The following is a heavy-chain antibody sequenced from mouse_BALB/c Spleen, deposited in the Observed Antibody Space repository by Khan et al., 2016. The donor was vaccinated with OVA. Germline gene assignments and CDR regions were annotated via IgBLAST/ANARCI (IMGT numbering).Heavy chain of an antibody. Sequence: QVQLPQSGPELVKPGASVKMSCKASGYTFTDYDIRWVKQRTGQGLEWIGEIYPGSGSTFYNATFKGKATLTADKSSNTAYMQLSSLTSEDSAVYLCAKSFYGNSYAMDYWGQGTAVTVSS. CDR3: AKSFYGNSYAMDY. D-gene: IGHD2-1*01. V-gene: IGHV1-77*01. CDR2: IYPGSGST. J-gene: IGHJ4*01. CDR1: GYTFTDYD.